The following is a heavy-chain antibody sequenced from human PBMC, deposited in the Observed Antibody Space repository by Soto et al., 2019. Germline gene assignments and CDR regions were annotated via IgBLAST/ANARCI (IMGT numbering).Heavy chain of an antibody. Sequence: QVQLVESGGGVVQPGRSLKLSCAASGFSFTSYGIHWVRQAPGKGLEWVAVVWYDGSNKYYADSVKGRFTISSDNSKNTLYLQMNARKAEDTTVYYWARERRSGYTFGDYYCFGMDVWGHGTTVTVSS. V-gene: IGHV3-33*08. CDR2: VWYDGSNK. J-gene: IGHJ6*02. CDR1: GFSFTSYG. CDR3: ARERRSGYTFGDYYCFGMDV. D-gene: IGHD5-18*01.